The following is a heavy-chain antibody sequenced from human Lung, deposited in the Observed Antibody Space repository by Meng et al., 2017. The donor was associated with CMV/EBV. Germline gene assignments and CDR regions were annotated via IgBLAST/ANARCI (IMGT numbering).Heavy chain of an antibody. D-gene: IGHD2-15*01. CDR2: IIPMFGTK. CDR1: GGTFSSYA. CDR3: ARESLQSGWFDY. V-gene: IGHV1-69*05. Sequence: SXXVSXKASGGTFSSYAISWVRQAPGQGLEWMGGIIPMFGTKSYAQKFQGRVTITTDESTSTAYMELSSLRSEDTAVYYCARESLQSGWFDYWGPGTLVTVSS. J-gene: IGHJ4*02.